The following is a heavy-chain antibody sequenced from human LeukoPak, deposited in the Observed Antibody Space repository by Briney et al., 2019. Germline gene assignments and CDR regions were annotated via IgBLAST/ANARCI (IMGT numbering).Heavy chain of an antibody. J-gene: IGHJ6*02. Sequence: GGSLRLSCAASGFTFSNAWMSWVRQAPGKGLEWVGRIKSKTDGGTTDYAAPVKGRFTISRDDSKNTLYLQMNSLKTEDTAVYYCTTVLVATIARSVEGSVNYYYYGMDVWGQGTTVTVSS. D-gene: IGHD5-12*01. CDR1: GFTFSNAW. CDR3: TTVLVATIARSVEGSVNYYYYGMDV. CDR2: IKSKTDGGTT. V-gene: IGHV3-15*01.